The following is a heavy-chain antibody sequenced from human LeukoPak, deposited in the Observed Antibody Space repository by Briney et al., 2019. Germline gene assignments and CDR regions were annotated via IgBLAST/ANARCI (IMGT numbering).Heavy chain of an antibody. J-gene: IGHJ3*02. CDR2: IRKYGNEK. Sequence: PGGSLRLSCAVSRFTYSSYWMSWVRQAPGKGLEWVANIRKYGNEKYYVDSVKGRFTISRDNAKNSLYLQMNNLRAEDTAVYYCVSDAFDIWGQGTMITVSS. CDR1: RFTYSSYW. V-gene: IGHV3-7*02. CDR3: VSDAFDI.